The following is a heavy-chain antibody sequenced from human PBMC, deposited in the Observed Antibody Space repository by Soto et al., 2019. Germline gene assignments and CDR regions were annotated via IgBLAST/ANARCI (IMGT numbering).Heavy chain of an antibody. Sequence: NPSETLSLTCTVSGGSISGFYWNWFRQPPGKGLEWIGEINHSGSTNYNPSLKSRVTISVDTSKNQFSLKLSSVTAADTAVYYCARGRYYYGMDVWGQGTTVTVSS. J-gene: IGHJ6*02. CDR2: INHSGST. CDR1: GGSISGFY. CDR3: ARGRYYYGMDV. V-gene: IGHV4-34*01.